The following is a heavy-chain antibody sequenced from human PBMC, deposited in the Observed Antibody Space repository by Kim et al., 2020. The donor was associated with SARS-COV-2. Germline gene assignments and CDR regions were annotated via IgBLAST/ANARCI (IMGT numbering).Heavy chain of an antibody. CDR3: ARDKIVVVPAAMAMYYYYGMDV. J-gene: IGHJ6*02. V-gene: IGHV1-18*04. CDR2: ISAYNGNT. D-gene: IGHD2-2*01. CDR1: GYTFTSYG. Sequence: ASVKVSCKASGYTFTSYGISWVRQAPGQGLEWMGWISAYNGNTNYAQKLQGRGTMTTDTSTSTAYMELRSLRSDDTAVYYCARDKIVVVPAAMAMYYYYGMDVWGQGTTVTVSS.